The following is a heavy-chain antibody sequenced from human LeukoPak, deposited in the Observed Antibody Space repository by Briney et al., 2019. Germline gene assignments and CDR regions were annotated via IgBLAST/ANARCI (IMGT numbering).Heavy chain of an antibody. V-gene: IGHV4-30-2*01. CDR2: ISHSGST. CDR3: ARDRVSNYYDYYMHV. Sequence: SETLSLTCGISGASINSGGYSWSWIRQPPGKGLEWTGHISHSGSTYYNPSLKSRVTISVDRSKNQFSLKLTSVTAADTAVYYCARDRVSNYYDYYMHVWGKGTTVTVSS. J-gene: IGHJ6*03. CDR1: GASINSGGYS. D-gene: IGHD3-10*01.